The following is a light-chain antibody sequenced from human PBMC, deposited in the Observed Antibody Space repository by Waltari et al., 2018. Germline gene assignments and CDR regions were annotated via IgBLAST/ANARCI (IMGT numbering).Light chain of an antibody. CDR1: SSDVGGYNY. CDR2: AVS. J-gene: IGLJ2*01. CDR3: SSYTSSSTYVVFGSTYVV. Sequence: QSALTQPASVSGSPGQSITISCTGTSSDVGGYNYVPWYQQHPGKAPKLMIYAVSNRPSGVSNRFSGSKSGNTASLTISGLQAEDEADYYCSSYTSSSTYVVFGSTYVVFGGGTKLTVL. V-gene: IGLV2-14*01.